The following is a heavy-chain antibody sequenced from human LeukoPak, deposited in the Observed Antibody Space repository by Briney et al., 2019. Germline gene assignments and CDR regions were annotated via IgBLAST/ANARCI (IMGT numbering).Heavy chain of an antibody. D-gene: IGHD5-24*01. CDR1: GFISSTYG. Sequence: GGSLRLSCAASGFISSTYGMHWVRQAPGKGLEWVAFIRYDGSNKYYADSVKGRFTISRDNSKNTLYLQMNSLRAEDTAVYYCAKTAGRGYNDDFDYWGQGTLVTVSS. J-gene: IGHJ4*02. CDR2: IRYDGSNK. CDR3: AKTAGRGYNDDFDY. V-gene: IGHV3-30*02.